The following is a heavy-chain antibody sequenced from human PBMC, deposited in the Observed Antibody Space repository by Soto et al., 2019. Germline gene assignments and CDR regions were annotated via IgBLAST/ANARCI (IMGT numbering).Heavy chain of an antibody. CDR3: ARAYLYCSSTSCRGADYYYYGMDV. CDR1: GGTFSSYT. D-gene: IGHD2-2*01. J-gene: IGHJ6*02. V-gene: IGHV1-69*02. CDR2: IIPILGIA. Sequence: ASVKVSCKASGGTFSSYTISWVRQAPGQGLEWMGRIIPILGIANYAQKFQGRVTITADKSTSTAYMELSSLRSEDTAVYYCARAYLYCSSTSCRGADYYYYGMDVWGQGTTVTVSS.